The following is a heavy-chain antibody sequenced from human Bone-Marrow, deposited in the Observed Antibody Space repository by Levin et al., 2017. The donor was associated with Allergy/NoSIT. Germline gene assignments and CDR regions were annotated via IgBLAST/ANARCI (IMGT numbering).Heavy chain of an antibody. CDR1: GYTFTDYH. Sequence: GESLKISCKASGYTFTDYHLQWVRQAPGQGLEWVGWINPNNGATNYTQNFQGRVTLTRDTSISTVYMDLTSLTSDDTAVYYCARDNNPHAIYGGNWFDPWGQGTLVTVSS. CDR3: ARDNNPHAIYGGNWFDP. V-gene: IGHV1-2*02. J-gene: IGHJ5*02. CDR2: INPNNGAT. D-gene: IGHD1/OR15-1a*01.